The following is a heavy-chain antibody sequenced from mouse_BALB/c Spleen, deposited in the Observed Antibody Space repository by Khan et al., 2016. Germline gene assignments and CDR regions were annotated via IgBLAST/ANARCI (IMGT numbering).Heavy chain of an antibody. V-gene: IGHV11-2*02. D-gene: IGHD2-1*01. CDR2: INSDGSAI. CDR3: MSYGNYWYFDV. CDR1: GFTFSGFW. J-gene: IGHJ1*01. Sequence: EVQLLETGGGLVQPGGSRGLSCEGSGFTFSGFWMSWVRQTPGKTLEWIGDINSDGSAINYAPSITDRFTIFRDNDKSTLYLQMSNVRSEDTATYFCMSYGNYWYFDVWGAGTTVTVSS.